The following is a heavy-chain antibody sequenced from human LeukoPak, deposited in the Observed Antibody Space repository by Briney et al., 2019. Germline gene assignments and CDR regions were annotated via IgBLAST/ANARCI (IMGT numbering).Heavy chain of an antibody. J-gene: IGHJ4*02. CDR3: AKGAPYYYDSSGYYYSFGY. CDR2: ISGSGGST. V-gene: IGHV3-23*01. Sequence: PGGSLRLSCAASGFTFSSYAMSWVRRAPGKGLEWVSAISGSGGSTYYADSVKGRFTISRDNSKNTLYLQMNSLRAEDTAVYYCAKGAPYYYDSSGYYYSFGYWGQGTLVTVSS. CDR1: GFTFSSYA. D-gene: IGHD3-22*01.